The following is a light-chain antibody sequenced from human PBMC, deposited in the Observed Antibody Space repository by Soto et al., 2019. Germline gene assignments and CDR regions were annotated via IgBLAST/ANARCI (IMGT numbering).Light chain of an antibody. CDR2: TAS. CDR3: IQEYTDPLT. CDR1: QGIRNE. Sequence: QVPQSXSSLSSKTADXXXXXXRASQGIRNELGWYQHKXGKTPNLLIYTASXLPSGVPSRFSGSGSRTDFTLTISSMQPEDFATYYCIQEYTDPLTFGAGTKVV. V-gene: IGKV1-6*01. J-gene: IGKJ4*01.